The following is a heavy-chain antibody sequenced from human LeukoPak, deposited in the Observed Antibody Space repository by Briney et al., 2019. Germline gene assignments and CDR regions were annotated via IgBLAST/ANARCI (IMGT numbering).Heavy chain of an antibody. D-gene: IGHD5-24*01. V-gene: IGHV4-38-2*01. J-gene: IGHJ4*02. CDR3: ARGVETHDY. CDR1: GYSISSGYY. Sequence: SETLSLTYAVSGYSISSGYYWGWIRQPPGKGLEWIASIYHSGSTYYNPSLKSRVTISVDTSKNQFSLKLSSVTAADTAVYYCARGVETHDYWGQGTLVTVSS. CDR2: IYHSGST.